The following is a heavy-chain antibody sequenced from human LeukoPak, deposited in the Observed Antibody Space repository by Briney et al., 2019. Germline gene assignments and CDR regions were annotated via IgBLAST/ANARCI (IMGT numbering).Heavy chain of an antibody. CDR1: GYIFSSYW. V-gene: IGHV3-74*01. J-gene: IGHJ4*02. D-gene: IGHD6-6*01. Sequence: GGSLSLSCAASGYIFSSYWMHWVRQAPGKGLVWVSRINSDGSSTSYAGSVKGQLTISRDNAKNTLYLQMNSLRVEDTAVYYCARGGSSSADYWGQGTLVTVSS. CDR3: ARGGSSSADY. CDR2: INSDGSST.